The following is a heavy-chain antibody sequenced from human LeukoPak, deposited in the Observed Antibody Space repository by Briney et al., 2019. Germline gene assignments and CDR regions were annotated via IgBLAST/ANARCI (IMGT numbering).Heavy chain of an antibody. CDR3: ARGQDDRSGTFDY. D-gene: IGHD3-22*01. Sequence: PSETLSLTCTVSGDSISSGSYYMSWIRQPPGKGLDWIAYMSPSGTTNYNPSLKSRVTTSVDTSRTQFSLRRRSVTAADTAVYYCARGQDDRSGTFDYWGQGTLVTVSS. V-gene: IGHV4-61*01. CDR1: GDSISSGSYY. CDR2: MSPSGTT. J-gene: IGHJ4*02.